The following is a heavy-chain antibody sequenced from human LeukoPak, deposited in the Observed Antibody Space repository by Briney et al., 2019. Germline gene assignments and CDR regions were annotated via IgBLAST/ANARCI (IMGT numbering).Heavy chain of an antibody. V-gene: IGHV4-39*07. D-gene: IGHD1-14*01. CDR3: ARGEPYDAFDI. J-gene: IGHJ3*02. CDR1: GGSISSSSYY. CDR2: IYHSEST. Sequence: SETLSLTCTVSGGSISSSSYYWGWIRQPPGKGLEWIGSIYHSESTNYNPSLKSRVTISVDKSKNQFSLKLSSVTAADTAVYYCARGEPYDAFDIWGQGTMVTVSS.